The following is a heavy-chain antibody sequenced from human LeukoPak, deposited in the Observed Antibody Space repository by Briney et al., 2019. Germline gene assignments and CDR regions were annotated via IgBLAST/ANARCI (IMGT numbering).Heavy chain of an antibody. J-gene: IGHJ5*02. Sequence: SETLSLTCTVSGDSISTSNSYWGWIRQPPGKGLEWIGSIYYSGNTYYNASLKSRVTISVDTSKNQFSLKLTSVTAADTAVYYCARGRYRNWFDPWGQGTLVTVSS. D-gene: IGHD1-14*01. CDR3: ARGRYRNWFDP. CDR1: GDSISTSNSY. V-gene: IGHV4-39*01. CDR2: IYYSGNT.